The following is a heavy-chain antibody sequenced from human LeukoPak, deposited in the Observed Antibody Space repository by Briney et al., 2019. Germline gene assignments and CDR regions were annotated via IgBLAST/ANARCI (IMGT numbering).Heavy chain of an antibody. CDR3: ARERYPNTGIVGATHFDY. J-gene: IGHJ4*02. V-gene: IGHV3-30-3*01. D-gene: IGHD1-26*01. CDR2: ISYDGSNK. Sequence: PSGRSLRLSCAASGFTFSSYAMHWVRQAPGKGLEWVAVISYDGSNKYYADSVKGRFTISRDNSKNTLYPQINSLRAEDTAVYYCARERYPNTGIVGATHFDYWGQGTLVTVSS. CDR1: GFTFSSYA.